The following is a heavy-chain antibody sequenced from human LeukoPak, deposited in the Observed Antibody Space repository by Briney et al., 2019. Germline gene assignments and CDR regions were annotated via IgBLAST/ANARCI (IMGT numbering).Heavy chain of an antibody. CDR1: GGSISSSYYY. CDR3: ARYQVGADYYFDQ. V-gene: IGHV4-39*07. CDR2: MSYGGNT. J-gene: IGHJ4*02. Sequence: KPSETLSLTCTVSGGSISSSYYYWGWIRQTPGKGLEWIGSMSYGGNTYYNPSLESRVTLSVDTSKNQFSLKLSSVSAADTAVYYCARYQVGADYYFDQWGQGTLVTVSS. D-gene: IGHD2-2*01.